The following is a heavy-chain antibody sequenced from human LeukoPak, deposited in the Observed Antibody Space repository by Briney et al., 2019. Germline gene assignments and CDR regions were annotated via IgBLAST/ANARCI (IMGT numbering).Heavy chain of an antibody. CDR3: ATGELRAAGTDY. D-gene: IGHD6-13*01. CDR2: FDPEDGET. J-gene: IGHJ4*02. Sequence: ASVKVSCKVSGYTLTELSMHWVRQAPGKGLEWMGGFDPEDGETIYAQKSQGRVTMTEDTSTDTAYMELSSLRSEDTAVYYCATGELRAAGTDYWGQGTLVTVSS. CDR1: GYTLTELS. V-gene: IGHV1-24*01.